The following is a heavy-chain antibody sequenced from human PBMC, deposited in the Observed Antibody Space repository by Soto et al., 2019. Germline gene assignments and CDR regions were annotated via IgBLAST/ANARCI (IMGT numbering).Heavy chain of an antibody. J-gene: IGHJ5*02. V-gene: IGHV1-18*01. CDR2: ISAYNGNT. D-gene: IGHD3-9*01. CDR3: ARNDILTGYYWFDP. Sequence: ASVKVSCKASGYTFTSYGISWVRQAPGQGLEWMGWISAYNGNTNYAQKLQGRVTMTTDTSTSTAYMELRSLRSDDTAVYYCARNDILTGYYWFDPWGQGTLVTVSS. CDR1: GYTFTSYG.